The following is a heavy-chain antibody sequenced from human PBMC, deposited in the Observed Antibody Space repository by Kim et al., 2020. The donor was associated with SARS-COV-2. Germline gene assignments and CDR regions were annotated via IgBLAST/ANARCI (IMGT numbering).Heavy chain of an antibody. J-gene: IGHJ2*01. CDR3: AEMALGWYFDL. D-gene: IGHD5-12*01. CDR1: GGSISSYY. CDR2: IYYSGST. V-gene: IGHV4-59*08. Sequence: SETLSLTCTVSGGSISSYYWSWIRQPPGKGLEWIGYIYYSGSTNYNRSLKSRVTISVDTSKNQFSLKLSSVTAADTAVYYCAEMALGWYFDLWGRGTLVTVSS.